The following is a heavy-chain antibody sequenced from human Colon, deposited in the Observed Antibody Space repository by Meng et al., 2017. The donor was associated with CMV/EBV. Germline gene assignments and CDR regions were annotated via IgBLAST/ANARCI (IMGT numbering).Heavy chain of an antibody. Sequence: SETLSLTCTVSGAFIRGFYWNWIRQAPGKGLEWIGYVYNSVSTNCNPSLKSRVTISADTSKNQFSLRLTAVTAADTAVYYCVRDPAGMVMPAARGYFDSWGQGRLVTVSS. V-gene: IGHV4-59*08. CDR3: VRDPAGMVMPAARGYFDS. CDR2: VYNSVST. D-gene: IGHD2-2*01. CDR1: GAFIRGFY. J-gene: IGHJ4*02.